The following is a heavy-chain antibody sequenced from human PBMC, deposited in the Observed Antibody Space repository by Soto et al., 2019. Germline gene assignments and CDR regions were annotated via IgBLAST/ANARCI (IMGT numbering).Heavy chain of an antibody. CDR1: GFTFSSYS. CDR3: AREGYYHDIGDYFSVLGVDI. V-gene: IGHV3-21*01. J-gene: IGHJ3*02. CDR2: ISSSSSYI. D-gene: IGHD3-22*01. Sequence: GGSLRLSCAASGFTFSSYSMNWVRQAPGKGLEWVSSISSSSSYIYYADSVKGRFTISRDNAKNSLYLQMNSLSAEDTAVYYCAREGYYHDIGDYFSVLGVDIWGQGTMLTVSS.